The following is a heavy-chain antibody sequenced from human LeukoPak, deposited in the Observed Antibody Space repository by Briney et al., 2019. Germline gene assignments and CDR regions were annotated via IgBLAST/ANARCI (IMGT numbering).Heavy chain of an antibody. CDR1: GGSISSSSYY. CDR3: ARREIAAAGTFWFDP. Sequence: MTSETLSLTCTVSGGSISSSSYYWGWIRQPPGKGLEWIGSIYYSGSTYYNPSLKSRVTISVDTSRNQFSLKLSSVTAADTAVYYCARREIAAAGTFWFDPWGQGTLVTVSS. CDR2: IYYSGST. V-gene: IGHV4-39*01. J-gene: IGHJ5*02. D-gene: IGHD6-13*01.